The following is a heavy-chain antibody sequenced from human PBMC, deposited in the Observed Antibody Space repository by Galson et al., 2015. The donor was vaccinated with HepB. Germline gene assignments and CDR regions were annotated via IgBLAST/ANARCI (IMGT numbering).Heavy chain of an antibody. CDR1: GFTVSSNY. Sequence: SLRLSCAASGFTVSSNYMSWVRQAPGKGLEWVSVIYSGGSTYYADSVKGRFTISRDNSKNTLYLQMNSLRAEDTAVYYCARGGENMVNYYYYGMDVWGQGTTVTVSS. J-gene: IGHJ6*02. CDR3: ARGGENMVNYYYYGMDV. V-gene: IGHV3-53*01. D-gene: IGHD2/OR15-2a*01. CDR2: IYSGGST.